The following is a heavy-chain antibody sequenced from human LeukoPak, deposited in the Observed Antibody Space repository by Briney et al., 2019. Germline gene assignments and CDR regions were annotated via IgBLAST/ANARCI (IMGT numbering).Heavy chain of an antibody. J-gene: IGHJ5*02. Sequence: SGPMLVKPTQTLTLTCSLSGFSINSSGEGGGWIRQPPGKALEWLALIYWDDDNRYSPSLTSRLTITKGTSRNHVVLTLSNVQTVDTGTYYCARTTMVTRAFDPWGQGILVTVSS. D-gene: IGHD4-17*01. CDR1: GFSINSSGEG. CDR3: ARTTMVTRAFDP. V-gene: IGHV2-5*02. CDR2: IYWDDDN.